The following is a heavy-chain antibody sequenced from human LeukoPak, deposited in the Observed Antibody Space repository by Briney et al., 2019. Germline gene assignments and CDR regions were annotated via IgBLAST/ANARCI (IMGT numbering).Heavy chain of an antibody. J-gene: IGHJ4*02. D-gene: IGHD2-15*01. CDR1: GFTFTTAW. V-gene: IGHV3-23*01. Sequence: GGSLRLSCAASGFTFTTAWMSWVRQAPGQGLEWASAISGSGGSTYYADSVKGRFTISRDNSKNTLYMQMNSLRAEDTAVYYCATKDCSGGSCYSFDYWGQGTLVTVSS. CDR3: ATKDCSGGSCYSFDY. CDR2: ISGSGGST.